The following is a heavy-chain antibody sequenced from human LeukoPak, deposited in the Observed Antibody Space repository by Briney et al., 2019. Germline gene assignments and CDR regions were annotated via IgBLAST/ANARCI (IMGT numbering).Heavy chain of an antibody. CDR2: INPRGGST. D-gene: IGHD3-22*01. CDR3: ARVKSYYYDTSDKDAFDI. V-gene: IGHV1-46*01. Sequence: ASVKVSCTASGSTFTSHFMRWVRQAPGQGLEWMGIINPRGGSTNYTQTFQGRVTMTRDTSTSTVYMELSSLRSEDTAVYYCARVKSYYYDTSDKDAFDIWGQGTMVTVSS. J-gene: IGHJ3*02. CDR1: GSTFTSHF.